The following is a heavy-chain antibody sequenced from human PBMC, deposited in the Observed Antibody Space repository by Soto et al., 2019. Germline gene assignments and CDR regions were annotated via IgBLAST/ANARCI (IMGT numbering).Heavy chain of an antibody. CDR2: IYYSGRT. D-gene: IGHD2-2*01. CDR1: GGSISSGGYY. CDR3: ARDGLRCSSTSCYPTNWFDP. Sequence: QVQLQESGPGLVKPSQTLSLTCTVSGGSISSGGYYWSWIRQHPGKGLEWIGYIYYSGRTYYNPSLKSRVTISVDTSKNQFSLKLSSVTAADTAVYYCARDGLRCSSTSCYPTNWFDPWGQGTLVTVSS. V-gene: IGHV4-31*03. J-gene: IGHJ5*02.